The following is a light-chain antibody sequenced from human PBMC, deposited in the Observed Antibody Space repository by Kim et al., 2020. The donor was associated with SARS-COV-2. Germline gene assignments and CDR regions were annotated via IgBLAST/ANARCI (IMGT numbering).Light chain of an antibody. J-gene: IGLJ3*02. Sequence: APGETARITGGANNIADTSVHWYQQKSGQAPVVVIHHDTDRPSGIPERFSASNSGNTATLTLSRVEAGDEADYYCQVWDRSTDDWVFGGGTQLTVL. V-gene: IGLV3-21*04. CDR3: QVWDRSTDDWV. CDR1: NIADTS. CDR2: HDT.